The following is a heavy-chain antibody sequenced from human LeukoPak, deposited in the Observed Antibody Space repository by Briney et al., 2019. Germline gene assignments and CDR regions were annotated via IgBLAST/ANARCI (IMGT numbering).Heavy chain of an antibody. CDR3: TCHFKEWVFGY. D-gene: IGHD3-10*02. CDR1: GLTFTNAY. Sequence: GGSMRLPCGVSGLTFTNAYISWVRQTKGKELEWVGRILSKAGGETTEYAASVKGRFTISRDDSRDTVYLQMNSLRTEDTAVYYCTCHFKEWVFGYWGQGALVTVSS. CDR2: ILSKAGGETT. V-gene: IGHV3-15*01. J-gene: IGHJ4*02.